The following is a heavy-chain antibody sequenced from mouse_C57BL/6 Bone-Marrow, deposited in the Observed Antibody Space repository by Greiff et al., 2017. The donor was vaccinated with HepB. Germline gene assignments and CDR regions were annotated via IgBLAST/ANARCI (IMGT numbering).Heavy chain of an antibody. CDR2: IDPSDSYT. CDR1: GYTFTSYW. V-gene: IGHV1-69*01. D-gene: IGHD1-1*01. J-gene: IGHJ3*01. CDR3: ARGSHYYGSSYSFAY. Sequence: QVQLQQPGAELVMPGASVKLSCKASGYTFTSYWMHWVKQRPGQGLEWIGEIDPSDSYTNYNQKFKGKSTLTVDKSSSTAYMQLSSLTSEYSAVYYCARGSHYYGSSYSFAYWGQGTLVTVSA.